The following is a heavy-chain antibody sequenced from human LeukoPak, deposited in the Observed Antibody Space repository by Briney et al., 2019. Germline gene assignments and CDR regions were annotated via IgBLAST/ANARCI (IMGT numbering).Heavy chain of an antibody. CDR1: GYIFTSYY. D-gene: IGHD4-17*01. CDR3: ATDSAGLYDYGYFDY. V-gene: IGHV1-46*01. J-gene: IGHJ4*02. Sequence: ASVKVSCKASGYIFTSYYMHWVRQAPGQGLEWMGIINPSGGSTSYAQKFQGRVTMTEDTSTDTAYMELSSLRSEDTAVYYCATDSAGLYDYGYFDYWGQGTLVTVSS. CDR2: INPSGGST.